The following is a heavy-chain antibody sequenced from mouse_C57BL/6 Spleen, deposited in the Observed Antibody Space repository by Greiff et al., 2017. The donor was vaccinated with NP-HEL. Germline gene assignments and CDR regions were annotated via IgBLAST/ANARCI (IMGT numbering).Heavy chain of an antibody. CDR1: GFTFSSYG. CDR3: ARPVYYYGSSSYYFDY. V-gene: IGHV5-6*01. J-gene: IGHJ2*01. Sequence: EVKLMESGGDLVKPGGSLKLSCAASGFTFSSYGMSWVRQTPDKRLEWVATISSGGSYTYYPDSVKGRFTISRDNAKNTLYLQMSSLKSEDTAMYYGARPVYYYGSSSYYFDYWGQGTTLTVSS. CDR2: ISSGGSYT. D-gene: IGHD1-1*01.